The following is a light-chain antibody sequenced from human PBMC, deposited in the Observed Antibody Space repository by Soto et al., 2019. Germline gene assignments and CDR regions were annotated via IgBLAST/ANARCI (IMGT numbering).Light chain of an antibody. CDR1: SGHSSYA. V-gene: IGLV4-69*01. Sequence: QSVLTQSPSASASLGASVKLTCTLSSGHSSYAIAWHQQQPEKGPRYLMNLNSDGSHSKGDGIPHRFSGSSSGAERYLTISSLQSEDEAYYYCQTWGTVTYVVFGGGTKLTVL. J-gene: IGLJ2*01. CDR3: QTWGTVTYVV. CDR2: LNSDGSH.